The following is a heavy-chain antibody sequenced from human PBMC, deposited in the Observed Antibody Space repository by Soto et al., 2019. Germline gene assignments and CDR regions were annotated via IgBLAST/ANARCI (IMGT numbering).Heavy chain of an antibody. J-gene: IGHJ3*02. D-gene: IGHD2-15*01. CDR1: GFTFSSYS. CDR2: ISSSSSYI. V-gene: IGHV3-21*01. CDR3: ARRCSGGSCSGSGAFDI. Sequence: GGSLRLSCAASGFTFSSYSMNWVRQAPGKGLEWVSSISSSSSYIYYADSVKGRFTISRDNAKNSLYLQMNSLRAEDTAVYYCARRCSGGSCSGSGAFDIWGQGTMVTVSS.